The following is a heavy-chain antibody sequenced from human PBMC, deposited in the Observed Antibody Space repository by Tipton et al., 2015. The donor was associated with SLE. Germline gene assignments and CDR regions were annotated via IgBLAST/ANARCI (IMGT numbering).Heavy chain of an antibody. V-gene: IGHV1-46*01. CDR3: ARAPSRSYWYFDL. CDR1: GYTFASYD. CDR2: LNPSDGRT. D-gene: IGHD3-10*01. Sequence: QLVQSGAEVKKPGASVKVSCKASGYTFASYDINWVRQAPRQGLEWMGTLNPSDGRTTYARKFQGRVSMTTDTSTSIAYMELGSLRSEDTAVYYCARAPSRSYWYFDLWGRGTLVTVSS. J-gene: IGHJ2*01.